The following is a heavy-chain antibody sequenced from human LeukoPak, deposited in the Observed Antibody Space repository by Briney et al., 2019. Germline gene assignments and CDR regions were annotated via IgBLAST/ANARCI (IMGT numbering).Heavy chain of an antibody. CDR3: ARAFYYYDSSGYQGPAFDI. D-gene: IGHD3-22*01. CDR1: GFTFSSYW. Sequence: PGRSLRLSCAASGFTFSSYWMSWVRQAPGKGLEWVANIKQDGSEKYYVDSVKGRFTISRDNAKNSLYLQMNSLRAEDTAVCYCARAFYYYDSSGYQGPAFDIWGRGTMVTVSS. J-gene: IGHJ3*02. CDR2: IKQDGSEK. V-gene: IGHV3-7*01.